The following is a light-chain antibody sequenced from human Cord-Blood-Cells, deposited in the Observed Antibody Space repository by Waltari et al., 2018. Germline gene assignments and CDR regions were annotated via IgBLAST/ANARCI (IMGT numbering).Light chain of an antibody. CDR1: ALPKKY. CDR2: EDS. CDR3: YSTDSSGNHRGV. Sequence: SYELTQPPSVSVSPGQTARITCSGAALPKKYAYWYQQKSGQAPVLFIYEDSKRPSGIPERFSDSSSVTMATLTISGAQVEDEADYYCYSTDSSGNHRGVFGGGTKLTVL. J-gene: IGLJ2*01. V-gene: IGLV3-10*01.